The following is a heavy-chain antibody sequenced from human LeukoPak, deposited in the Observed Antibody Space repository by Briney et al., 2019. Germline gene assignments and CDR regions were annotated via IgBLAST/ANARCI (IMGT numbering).Heavy chain of an antibody. CDR3: ARDDMRVAGRY. CDR2: INPNSGGT. Sequence: ASVKVSCKASGYTFTGYYMHWVRQAPGQGVEWMGWINPNSGGTNYAQKFQGRVTMARDTSISTAYMELSRLRSDDTAVYYCARDDMRVAGRYWGQGTLVTVSS. CDR1: GYTFTGYY. J-gene: IGHJ4*02. V-gene: IGHV1-2*02. D-gene: IGHD6-19*01.